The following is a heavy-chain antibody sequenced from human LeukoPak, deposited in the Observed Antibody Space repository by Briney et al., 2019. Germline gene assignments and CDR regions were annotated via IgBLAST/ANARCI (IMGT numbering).Heavy chain of an antibody. Sequence: PGGSQRLSCAASGFTFSSYWMSWVRQAPGKGMEWVANIKQDGSEKYYVDSVKGRFTISRDNAKNSLYLQMNSLRAEDTAVYYCARESQGWELLPIYYYYGMDVWGQGTTVTVSS. CDR1: GFTFSSYW. J-gene: IGHJ6*02. D-gene: IGHD1-26*01. CDR3: ARESQGWELLPIYYYYGMDV. V-gene: IGHV3-7*01. CDR2: IKQDGSEK.